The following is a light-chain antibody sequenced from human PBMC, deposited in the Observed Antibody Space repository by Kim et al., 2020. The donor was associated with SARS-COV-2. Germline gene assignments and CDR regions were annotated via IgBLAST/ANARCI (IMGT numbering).Light chain of an antibody. CDR1: SSNIGAGYD. CDR3: QSYDSSLSGSRV. Sequence: VTIACTGGSSNIGAGYDVHWYQQLPGTAPKPLIYGNSNRPSGVPDRFSGSKSGTSASLAITGLQAEDEADYYCQSYDSSLSGSRVFGTGTKVTVL. CDR2: GNS. J-gene: IGLJ1*01. V-gene: IGLV1-40*01.